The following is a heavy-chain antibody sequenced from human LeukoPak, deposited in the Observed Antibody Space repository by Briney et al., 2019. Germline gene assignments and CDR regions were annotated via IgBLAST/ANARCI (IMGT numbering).Heavy chain of an antibody. CDR2: INNDGSST. V-gene: IGHV3-74*01. Sequence: GGTLRLSCAASGFTFSSHGMNWVRQAPGKGLVWVSRINNDGSSTSYADSVQGRFTISRDNAKNTLYLQMNSLRAEDTALYYCARVARGDYYYYMDVWGKGTTVTVSS. J-gene: IGHJ6*03. D-gene: IGHD3-10*01. CDR1: GFTFSSHG. CDR3: ARVARGDYYYYMDV.